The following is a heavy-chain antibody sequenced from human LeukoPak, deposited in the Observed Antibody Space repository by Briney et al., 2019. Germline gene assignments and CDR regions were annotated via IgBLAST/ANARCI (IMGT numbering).Heavy chain of an antibody. CDR2: IIPILGIA. D-gene: IGHD2-2*02. Sequence: GASVKVSCKASGGTFSSYAISWVRQAPGQGLEWMGRIIPILGIANYAQKFQGSVTITADKSTSTAYMELSSLRSEDTAVYYCARDIVEYCSSTSCYMPWGQGTLVTVSS. V-gene: IGHV1-69*04. CDR3: ARDIVEYCSSTSCYMP. J-gene: IGHJ5*02. CDR1: GGTFSSYA.